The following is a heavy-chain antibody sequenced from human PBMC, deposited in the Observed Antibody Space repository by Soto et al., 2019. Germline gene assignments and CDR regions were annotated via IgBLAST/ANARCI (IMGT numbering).Heavy chain of an antibody. V-gene: IGHV4-59*01. CDR2: IYYSGST. CDR3: ARGVERYCSSTSCYSYYYYYMDV. J-gene: IGHJ6*03. Sequence: SETLSLTCTVSGGSISSYYWSWIRQPPGKGLEWIGYIYYSGSTNYNPSLKSRVTISVDTSKNQFSLKLSSVTAADTAVYYCARGVERYCSSTSCYSYYYYYMDVWGKGTTVTVSS. D-gene: IGHD2-2*01. CDR1: GGSISSYY.